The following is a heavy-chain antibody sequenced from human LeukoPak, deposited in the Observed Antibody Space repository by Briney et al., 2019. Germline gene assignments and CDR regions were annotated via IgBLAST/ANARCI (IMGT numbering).Heavy chain of an antibody. CDR2: ISSSSSYI. J-gene: IGHJ6*03. CDR1: GFTFSSYS. Sequence: GGSLRLSCAASGFTFSSYSMNWVRQAPGKGLEWVSSISSSSSYIYYADSVKGRFTISRDNAKNSLYLQMNSLRAEDTAVYYCAKDGGLRRNYYYYYMDVWGKGTTVTVSS. V-gene: IGHV3-21*01. D-gene: IGHD3-16*01. CDR3: AKDGGLRRNYYYYYMDV.